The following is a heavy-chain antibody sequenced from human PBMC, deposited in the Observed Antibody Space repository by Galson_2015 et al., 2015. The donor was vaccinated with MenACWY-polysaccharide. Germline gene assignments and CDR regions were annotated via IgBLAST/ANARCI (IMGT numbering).Heavy chain of an antibody. CDR1: GFTFSSYG. CDR3: ANDLRVGATAGSELDF. Sequence: SLRLSCAASGFTFSSYGMSWVRQAPGKGLEWVSSISGSGGSTFYADSVKGRFTISRDNSKNTLSLQVNSLRAEDTAKYYCANDLRVGATAGSELDFWGQGTLVTVSS. J-gene: IGHJ4*02. D-gene: IGHD1-26*01. CDR2: ISGSGGST. V-gene: IGHV3-23*01.